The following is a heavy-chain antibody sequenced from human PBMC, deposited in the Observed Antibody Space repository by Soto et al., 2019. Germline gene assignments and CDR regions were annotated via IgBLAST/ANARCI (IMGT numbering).Heavy chain of an antibody. J-gene: IGHJ4*02. CDR2: TYYRSKWYN. Sequence: QTLSLTCAISGDSVSSNSAAWNWIRQSPSRGFEWLGRTYYRSKWYNEYAVSVKGRISINSDTSKNHFSLQLNSVTPEDTAVYYCARTGGATDSWGQGTLVTVSS. CDR3: ARTGGATDS. CDR1: GDSVSSNSAA. V-gene: IGHV6-1*01. D-gene: IGHD3-16*01.